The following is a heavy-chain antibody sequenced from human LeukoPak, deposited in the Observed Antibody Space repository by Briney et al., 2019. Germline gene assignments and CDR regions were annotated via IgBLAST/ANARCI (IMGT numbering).Heavy chain of an antibody. D-gene: IGHD5-12*01. CDR1: GGSISSGSYY. CDR3: AREEYSGYGFDP. CDR2: IYTSGST. Sequence: PSETLSLTCTVSGGSISSGSYYWSWIRQPAGKGLEWIGRIYTSGSTNYNPSLKSRVTISVDTSKNQFSLKLTSVTAADTAVYYCAREEYSGYGFDPWGQGTLVTVSS. J-gene: IGHJ5*02. V-gene: IGHV4-61*02.